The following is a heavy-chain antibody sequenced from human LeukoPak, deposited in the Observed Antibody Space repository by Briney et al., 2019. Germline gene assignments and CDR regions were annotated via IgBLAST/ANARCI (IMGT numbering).Heavy chain of an antibody. V-gene: IGHV5-51*01. CDR1: GYIFTSYW. Sequence: GDSLKISCRGSGYIFTSYWIGWVRQMSGKGLEWMGIINPGDSDTRYSPSFQGQVTISADRSIRTAHLQWSNLKASDTAMYYCATRHGYCSGGSCPFDYWGQGTLVTVSS. CDR2: INPGDSDT. J-gene: IGHJ4*02. D-gene: IGHD2-15*01. CDR3: ATRHGYCSGGSCPFDY.